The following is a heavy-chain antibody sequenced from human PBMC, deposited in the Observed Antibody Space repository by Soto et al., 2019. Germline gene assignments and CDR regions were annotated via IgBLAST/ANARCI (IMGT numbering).Heavy chain of an antibody. J-gene: IGHJ3*02. CDR1: GFTFSSYG. Sequence: PGGSLRLSCAASGFTFSSYGMHWVRQAPGKGLEWVAVISYDGSNKYYADSVKGRFTISRDNSKNTLYLQMNSLRAEDTAVYYCAKRMGYYDSSGPGGAFDIWGQGTMVTVSS. V-gene: IGHV3-30*18. CDR2: ISYDGSNK. D-gene: IGHD3-22*01. CDR3: AKRMGYYDSSGPGGAFDI.